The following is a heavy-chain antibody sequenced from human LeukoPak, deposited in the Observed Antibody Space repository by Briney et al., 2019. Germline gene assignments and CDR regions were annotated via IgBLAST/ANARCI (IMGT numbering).Heavy chain of an antibody. D-gene: IGHD2-8*02. CDR2: IDSDGSIT. Sequence: GGSLRLSCAASGFTFRDYWMHWVRQVPGKGLLWVSHIDSDGSITDYVDSVKGRFTISRDNARNTLSLQMDSLRVEDTAVYYCARNPTGDYDYWGQGALVTVSS. J-gene: IGHJ4*02. CDR1: GFTFRDYW. V-gene: IGHV3-74*01. CDR3: ARNPTGDYDY.